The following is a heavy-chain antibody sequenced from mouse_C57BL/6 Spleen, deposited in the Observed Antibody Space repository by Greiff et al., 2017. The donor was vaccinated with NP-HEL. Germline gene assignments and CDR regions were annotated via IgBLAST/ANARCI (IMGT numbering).Heavy chain of an antibody. V-gene: IGHV1-82*01. J-gene: IGHJ4*01. D-gene: IGHD1-1*01. CDR3: ARSVFAMDY. Sequence: VKLMESGPELVKPGASVKISCKASGYAFSSSWMNWVKQRPGKGLEWIGRIYPGDGDTNYNGKFKGKATLTADKSSSTAYMQLSSLTSEDSAVYFCARSVFAMDYWGQGTSVTVSS. CDR2: IYPGDGDT. CDR1: GYAFSSSW.